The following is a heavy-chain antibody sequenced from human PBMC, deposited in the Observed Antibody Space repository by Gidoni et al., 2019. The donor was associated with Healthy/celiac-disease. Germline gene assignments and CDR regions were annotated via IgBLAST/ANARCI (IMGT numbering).Heavy chain of an antibody. CDR1: GFTFSEYY. CDR3: ARGGTSDSGSYLYFDY. D-gene: IGHD1-26*01. J-gene: IGHJ4*02. Sequence: QVQLVESGGGLVKPGGSLRLSCAASGFTFSEYYMSWIRQAPGKGLEWVSYISSSSSYTNYADSVKGRFTISRDNAKNSLYLQMNSLRAEDTAVYYCARGGTSDSGSYLYFDYWGQGTLVTVSS. CDR2: ISSSSSYT. V-gene: IGHV3-11*06.